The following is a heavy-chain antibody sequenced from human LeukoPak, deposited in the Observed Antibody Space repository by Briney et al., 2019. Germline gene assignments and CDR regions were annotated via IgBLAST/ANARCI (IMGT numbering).Heavy chain of an antibody. J-gene: IGHJ4*02. CDR1: GFTFSSYG. Sequence: GRSLRLSXAASGFTFSSYGMHWVRQAPGKGLEWVAVIWYDGSNKYYADSVKGRFTISRDNSKNTLYLQMNSLRAEDTAVYYCAKGGDGYNYFDYWGQGTLVTVSS. CDR3: AKGGDGYNYFDY. V-gene: IGHV3-33*06. D-gene: IGHD5-24*01. CDR2: IWYDGSNK.